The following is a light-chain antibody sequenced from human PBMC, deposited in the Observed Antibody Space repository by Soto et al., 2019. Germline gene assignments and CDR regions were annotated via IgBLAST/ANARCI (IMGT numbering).Light chain of an antibody. CDR1: QTVSSSF. CDR2: GSS. CDR3: QQYSSSPYS. Sequence: ENVLTQSPGTLSLSPGERATLSCRASQTVSSSFLAWYQQKPGQAPSLLIYGSSSRASGIPERFSGSGSGTDFTLTISSLEPEDFAVYYCQQYSSSPYSFGQGTKLEIK. J-gene: IGKJ2*03. V-gene: IGKV3-20*01.